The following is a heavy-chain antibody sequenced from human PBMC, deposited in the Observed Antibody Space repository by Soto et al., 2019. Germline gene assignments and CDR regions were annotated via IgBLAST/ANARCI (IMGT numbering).Heavy chain of an antibody. Sequence: SETLSLTCTVSGDSVSSGNKYWSWIRQAPGKGLEGIGYIFSSGTTYYNPSLKSRLTMSLDTSQNQFSLRLASVTDADSAVYYCARVPSPLEDDYAMDVWGQGTTVTVSS. CDR3: ARVPSPLEDDYAMDV. CDR2: IFSSGTT. D-gene: IGHD3-3*01. CDR1: GDSVSSGNKY. V-gene: IGHV4-30-4*01. J-gene: IGHJ6*02.